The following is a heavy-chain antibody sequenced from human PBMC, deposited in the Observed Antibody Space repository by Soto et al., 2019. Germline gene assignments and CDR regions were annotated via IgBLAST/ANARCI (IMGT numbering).Heavy chain of an antibody. CDR1: GFTFDDYA. CDR3: ANGGYKDHGDLDAYDI. D-gene: IGHD4-17*01. J-gene: IGHJ3*02. V-gene: IGHV3-9*01. Sequence: EVQLVESGGGLVQPGRSLRLSCAASGFTFDDYAMHWVRQAPGKGLEWVSGISWNSGSIGYADSVKGRFTISRDNAKNSLYLLMNSLRAEDTALYYCANGGYKDHGDLDAYDIWGQGTMVTVSS. CDR2: ISWNSGSI.